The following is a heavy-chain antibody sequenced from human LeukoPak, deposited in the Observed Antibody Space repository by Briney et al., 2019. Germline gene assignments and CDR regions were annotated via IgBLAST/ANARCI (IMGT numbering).Heavy chain of an antibody. V-gene: IGHV4-59*01. CDR1: GGSISSYY. Sequence: ETLSLTCTVSGGSISSYYWSWIRQPPGKGLEWIGYVFYSGRTDHNPSLKSRLTISVDTSKNQFSLKLSSVTAADTAVYYCARTRGVPYGDYLNDYWGQGTLVTVSS. CDR3: ARTRGVPYGDYLNDY. CDR2: VFYSGRT. J-gene: IGHJ4*02. D-gene: IGHD4-17*01.